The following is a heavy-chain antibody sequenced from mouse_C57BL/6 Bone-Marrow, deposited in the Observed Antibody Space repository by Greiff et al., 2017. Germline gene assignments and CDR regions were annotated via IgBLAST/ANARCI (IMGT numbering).Heavy chain of an antibody. D-gene: IGHD1-1*01. CDR1: GYTFTSYW. Sequence: VQLQQSGTVLARPGASVKMSCKTSGYTFTSYWMHWVKQRPGQGLEWIGASYPGNSDTSYNQKFKGKAKLTAVTSASTAYMELSSLTNEDSAVYYCTISYGSREPLGYWGQGTLVTVSA. CDR3: TISYGSREPLGY. V-gene: IGHV1-5*01. CDR2: SYPGNSDT. J-gene: IGHJ3*01.